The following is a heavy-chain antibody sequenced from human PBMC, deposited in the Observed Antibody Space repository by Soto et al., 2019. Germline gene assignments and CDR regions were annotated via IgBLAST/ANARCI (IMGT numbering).Heavy chain of an antibody. D-gene: IGHD4-17*01. Sequence: QVQLQESGPGLVKPSQTLSLTCTVSGGSISGGGYYWSWIRQHPGKGLEWIGYIYYSGSTYYNPSLKSRVTISVDTSKNQFSLKLSSVTAADTAVYYCARGGYGDYRLDYWGQGTLVTVSS. CDR1: GGSISGGGYY. J-gene: IGHJ4*02. CDR2: IYYSGST. CDR3: ARGGYGDYRLDY. V-gene: IGHV4-31*03.